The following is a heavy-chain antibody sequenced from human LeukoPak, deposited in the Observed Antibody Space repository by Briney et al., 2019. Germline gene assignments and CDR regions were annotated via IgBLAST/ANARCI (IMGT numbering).Heavy chain of an antibody. D-gene: IGHD1-26*01. CDR1: RFTFSSSA. J-gene: IGHJ4*02. CDR2: ITYSGGST. V-gene: IGHV3-23*01. Sequence: PGGSLRLSCAASRFTFSSSAMSWLRQAPGKGLEWVSGITYSGGSTYYADSVKGRFTISRDNSKNTLYLQMNSLRAEDTAAYYCAKGGSGNFLFDYWGQGTLVTVSS. CDR3: AKGGSGNFLFDY.